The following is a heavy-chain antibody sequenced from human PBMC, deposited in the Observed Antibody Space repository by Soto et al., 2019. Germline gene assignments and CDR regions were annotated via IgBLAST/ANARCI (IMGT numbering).Heavy chain of an antibody. Sequence: QLQLQESGPGLVKPSETLSLTCTVSGGSISSSSYYWGWIRQPPGKGLEWIGSIYYSGSTYYNPSLKSRVTISVDTSKNQFSLKLSSVTAADTAVYYCARHASGSYYLDVKHYFDYWGQGTLVTVSS. CDR3: ARHASGSYYLDVKHYFDY. D-gene: IGHD1-26*01. J-gene: IGHJ4*02. CDR1: GGSISSSSYY. V-gene: IGHV4-39*01. CDR2: IYYSGST.